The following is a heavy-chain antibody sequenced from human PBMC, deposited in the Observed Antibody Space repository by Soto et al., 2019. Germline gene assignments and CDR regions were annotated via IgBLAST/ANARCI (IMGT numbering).Heavy chain of an antibody. CDR1: GYTFTSYD. J-gene: IGHJ6*03. CDR2: MNPNSGNT. D-gene: IGHD6-13*01. CDR3: ARGGLLSSSSWYRGYYYYYYYMDG. Sequence: ASVKVSCKASGYTFTSYDINWVRQATGQGLEWMGWMNPNSGNTGYAQKFQGRVTMTRNTSISTAYMELSSLRSEDTAVYYCARGGLLSSSSWYRGYYYYYYYMDGWGKGTTVTVSS. V-gene: IGHV1-8*01.